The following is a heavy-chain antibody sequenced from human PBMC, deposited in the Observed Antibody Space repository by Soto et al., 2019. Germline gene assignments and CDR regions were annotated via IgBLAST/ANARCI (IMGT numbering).Heavy chain of an antibody. V-gene: IGHV1-2*07. D-gene: IGHD4-17*01. CDR1: GYTVTDYY. J-gene: IGHJ5*02. CDR2: IDPNSGGP. CDR3: AGDSPLTTGWFDP. Sequence: QVQLVQSGAEVKKPGASVRVSCKAAGYTVTDYYLHWVRQAPGQGLEWMGWIDPNSGGPQYARKSQGRATMTSDTSNSTAYMEMSRLTSDATANYYCAGDSPLTTGWFDPWGQGTLVTVSS.